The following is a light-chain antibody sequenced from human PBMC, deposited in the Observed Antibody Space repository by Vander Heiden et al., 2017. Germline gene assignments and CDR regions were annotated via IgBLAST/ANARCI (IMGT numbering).Light chain of an antibody. Sequence: DVQRPQSPSSEFASVGDRVAITCRASQAISSWVAWYQHKPGKAPKLLIYTASTLQSGVPSRFSGSGSGTEFTLTISSLQPEDFATYFCQQAHSTPLTFGAGTKVEIK. CDR3: QQAHSTPLT. J-gene: IGKJ4*01. CDR1: QAISSW. CDR2: TAS. V-gene: IGKV1-12*01.